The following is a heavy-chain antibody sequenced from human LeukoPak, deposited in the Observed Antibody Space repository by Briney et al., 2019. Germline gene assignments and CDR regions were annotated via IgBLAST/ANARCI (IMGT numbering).Heavy chain of an antibody. D-gene: IGHD6-13*01. Sequence: PSETLSLTCIVSGGSISSSSYYWGWTRHPPGRGLEWIGSVYDSGSTYYNPSLTSRVTISPDTSKNQFSLKLSSVTAADPAVYYCAREQAAAGTDEDWFAPWGQGTLVTVSS. CDR3: AREQAAAGTDEDWFAP. V-gene: IGHV4-39*07. CDR2: VYDSGST. J-gene: IGHJ5*02. CDR1: GGSISSSSYY.